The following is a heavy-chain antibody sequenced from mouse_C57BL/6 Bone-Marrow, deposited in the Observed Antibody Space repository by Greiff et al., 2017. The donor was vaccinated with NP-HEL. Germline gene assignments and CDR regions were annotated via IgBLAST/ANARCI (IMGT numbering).Heavy chain of an antibody. V-gene: IGHV1-39*01. CDR3: ARRGYYGSSYDWYCDV. D-gene: IGHD1-1*01. CDR1: GYSFTDYN. Sequence: EVQLQQSGPELVKPGASVKISCKASGYSFTDYNMNWVKQSNGKSLEWIGVINPNYGTTSYNQKFKGKATLTVDQSSSTAYMQLNSLTSEDSAVYYCARRGYYGSSYDWYCDVWGTGTTVTVSS. J-gene: IGHJ1*03. CDR2: INPNYGTT.